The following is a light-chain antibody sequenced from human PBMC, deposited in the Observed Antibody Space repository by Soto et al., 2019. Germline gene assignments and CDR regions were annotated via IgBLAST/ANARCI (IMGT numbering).Light chain of an antibody. J-gene: IGKJ1*01. CDR3: QQGWT. CDR2: DAS. V-gene: IGKV1-5*01. CDR1: QSISSW. Sequence: DIQMTQSPSTLSASVGDRVTITCRASQSISSWLAWYQQKPGKAPKLLIYDASSLESGVPSRFSGSGSGTEFTLTISSLQPDDFATYYXQQGWTFGQGTKVDXK.